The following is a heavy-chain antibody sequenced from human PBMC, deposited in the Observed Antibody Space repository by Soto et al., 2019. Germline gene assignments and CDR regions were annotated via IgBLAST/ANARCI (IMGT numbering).Heavy chain of an antibody. CDR3: ARIAMPARPRWYNWFDP. CDR2: MNPNSGET. V-gene: IGHV1-8*02. Sequence: QEPLVQSAAEVKKPGASVKVSCMTSGYTFNDYEINWVRQATGQGLEWIGWMNPNSGETGYAQRFQGRVTMTTSSSLSTAYLELSSLTSADTAVYYCARIAMPARPRWYNWFDPWGQGTLVTVSS. CDR1: GYTFNDYE. J-gene: IGHJ5*02. D-gene: IGHD2-2*01.